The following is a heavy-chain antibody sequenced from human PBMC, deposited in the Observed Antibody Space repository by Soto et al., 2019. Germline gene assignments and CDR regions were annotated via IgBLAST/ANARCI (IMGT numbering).Heavy chain of an antibody. CDR3: ARKRRYSSSWYPRAAFDI. CDR2: IYYSGST. Sequence: SSETLSLTCTVSGGSISSSSYYWGWVRQPPGKGLEWIGSIYYSGSTYYNPSLKSRVTISVDTSKNQFSLKLSSVTAADTAVYYCARKRRYSSSWYPRAAFDIWGQGTMVTVSS. CDR1: GGSISSSSYY. D-gene: IGHD6-13*01. J-gene: IGHJ3*02. V-gene: IGHV4-39*01.